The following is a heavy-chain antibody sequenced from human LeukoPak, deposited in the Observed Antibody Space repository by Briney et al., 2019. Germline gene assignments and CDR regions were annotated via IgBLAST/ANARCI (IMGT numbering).Heavy chain of an antibody. CDR3: ATRSGYYYEFDY. D-gene: IGHD3-22*01. J-gene: IGHJ4*02. CDR2: ILWNKGKT. CDR1: GFAFVDHA. Sequence: GRSLRLSCVVSGFAFVDHAVHWVRQTPGRGLEWVSGILWNKGKTGYADSVKGRFTISRDNSKNTLYLQMNSLRAEDTAVYYCATRSGYYYEFDYWGQGTLVTVSS. V-gene: IGHV3-9*01.